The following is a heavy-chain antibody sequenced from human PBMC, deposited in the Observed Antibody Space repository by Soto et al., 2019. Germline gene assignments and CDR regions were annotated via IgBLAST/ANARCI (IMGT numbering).Heavy chain of an antibody. CDR1: GYTLTSYA. D-gene: IGHD6-6*01. CDR2: INADYGNT. J-gene: IGHJ4*02. Sequence: GASVKVSCEASGYTLTSYAIHWVRQAPGQRLEWMGWINADYGNTKYSQKLQGRVTITRDTSANIAYMELSSLRSEDTAVYYCARGRSGQLEFDYWGQGTLVTVSS. V-gene: IGHV1-3*01. CDR3: ARGRSGQLEFDY.